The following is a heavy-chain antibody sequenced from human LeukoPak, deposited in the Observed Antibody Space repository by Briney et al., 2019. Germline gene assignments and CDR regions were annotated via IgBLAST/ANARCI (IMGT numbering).Heavy chain of an antibody. Sequence: EGSLRLSCAASGFTFSSYWMTWVRQAPGKGLEWVANIKQDGSDQYYVDSVKGRFTISRDNAKNSPYLQMNSLRAEDTAVYYCARDIQASGRHGDWGQGSLVTVSS. V-gene: IGHV3-7*04. CDR2: IKQDGSDQ. CDR1: GFTFSSYW. J-gene: IGHJ4*02. CDR3: ARDIQASGRHGD. D-gene: IGHD3-10*01.